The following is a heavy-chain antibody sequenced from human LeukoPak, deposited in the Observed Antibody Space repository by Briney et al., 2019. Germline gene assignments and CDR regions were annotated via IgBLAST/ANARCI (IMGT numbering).Heavy chain of an antibody. V-gene: IGHV3-15*01. CDR1: GFIFSNAW. D-gene: IGHD2-21*01. CDR2: VKSKTHGCTT. Sequence: PGGSLRLSCVASGFIFSNAWMSWVRQAPGKGLEWVGRVKSKTHGCTTDYAAPVKGRFTISRDDSKNTLYLQMNSLKTEDTAVYYCTTTCGGDCRDYWGQGTLVTVSS. CDR3: TTTCGGDCRDY. J-gene: IGHJ4*02.